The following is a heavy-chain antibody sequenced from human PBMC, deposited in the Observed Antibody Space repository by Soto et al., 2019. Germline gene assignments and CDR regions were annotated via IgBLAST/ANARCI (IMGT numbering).Heavy chain of an antibody. CDR1: GGSISSSYY. CDR2: IYYSGST. V-gene: IGHV4-39*01. CDR3: ARHEYYDFWSGYYRSGNWFDP. J-gene: IGHJ5*02. D-gene: IGHD3-3*01. Sequence: SETLCLTCTVSGGSISSSYYWGWIRQPPGKGLEWIGSIYYSGSTYYNPSLKSRVTISVDTSKNQFSLKLSSVTAADTAVYYCARHEYYDFWSGYYRSGNWFDPWGQGTLVTVSS.